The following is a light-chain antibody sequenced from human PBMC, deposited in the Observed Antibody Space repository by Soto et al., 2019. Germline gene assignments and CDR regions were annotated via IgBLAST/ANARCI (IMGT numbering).Light chain of an antibody. Sequence: AIQMTQSPSSLSASVGDRVTVTCRASQDIRSDLGWYQQKPGKAPQLLIYGASRLQSWVPSRFSGSGSGTDFTLTISSLQPEDFATYYCLQDDTYPLTFGGGTKV. V-gene: IGKV1-6*02. CDR2: GAS. CDR3: LQDDTYPLT. CDR1: QDIRSD. J-gene: IGKJ4*01.